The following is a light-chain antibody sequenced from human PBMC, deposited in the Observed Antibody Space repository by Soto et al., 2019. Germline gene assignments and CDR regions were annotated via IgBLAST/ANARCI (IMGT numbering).Light chain of an antibody. J-gene: IGLJ2*01. CDR2: DVS. V-gene: IGLV2-14*03. CDR1: SSDVGGYNY. Sequence: QSVLTQPASVSGSPGQSITISCTGTSSDVGGYNYVSWYQQHPGKAPKVMIYDVSKRPSGVSNRISGSKSGNTASLTISGLQVEDEADYYCSSYTSSSTRVVFGGGTKLTVL. CDR3: SSYTSSSTRVV.